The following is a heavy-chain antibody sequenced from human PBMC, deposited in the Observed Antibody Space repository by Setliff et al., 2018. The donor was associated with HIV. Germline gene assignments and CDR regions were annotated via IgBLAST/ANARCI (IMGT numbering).Heavy chain of an antibody. CDR1: GGSFSSHY. J-gene: IGHJ4*02. V-gene: IGHV4-34*01. CDR2: INHSGST. Sequence: SETLSLTCAVYGGSFSSHYWSWIRQPPGKGLEWIGEINHSGSTTYKPSLKSRVTISVDASKNQFSLKLTSVTAADTAVCYCGLSNGKDEYWGQGALVTVSS. D-gene: IGHD2-8*01. CDR3: GLSNGKDEY.